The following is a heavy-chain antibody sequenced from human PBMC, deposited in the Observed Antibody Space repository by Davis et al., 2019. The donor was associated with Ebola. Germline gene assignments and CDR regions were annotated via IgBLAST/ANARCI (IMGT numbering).Heavy chain of an antibody. D-gene: IGHD3-3*02. CDR1: GYTFIGYY. CDR2: LNPNSGGT. V-gene: IGHV1-2*02. Sequence: ASVQDSCKASGYTFIGYYMHWVRQAAGQGVEWMGWLNPNSGGTNYAQKFQGRVTMTTDTYILTAYMELSRLRSDDTAVYCCARPAFLYNWFDPWGQGTLVTVSS. CDR3: ARPAFLYNWFDP. J-gene: IGHJ5*02.